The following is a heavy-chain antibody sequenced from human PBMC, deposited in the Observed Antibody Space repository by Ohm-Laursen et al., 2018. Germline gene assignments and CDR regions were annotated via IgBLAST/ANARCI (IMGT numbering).Heavy chain of an antibody. D-gene: IGHD1-26*01. V-gene: IGHV3-48*03. J-gene: IGHJ4*02. CDR2: ISSSSSTI. CDR1: GFTFSSFE. Sequence: SLRLSCTATGFTFSSFEMIWVRQAPGKGLEWVSYISSSSSTIYYADSVKGRFTISRDNAKNSLYLQMNSLRAEDTAVYYCASRRVGAGVVDYWGQGTLVTVSS. CDR3: ASRRVGAGVVDY.